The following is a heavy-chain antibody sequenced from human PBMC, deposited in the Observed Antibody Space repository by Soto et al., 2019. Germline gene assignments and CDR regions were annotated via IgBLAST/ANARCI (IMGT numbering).Heavy chain of an antibody. D-gene: IGHD3-10*01. Sequence: PSETLSLNCTVSGDSFSSGSYYWSWIRQPPGKGLEWIGYIYNSGSTKYNPSLKTRVTISVDTSKNQLSLKLSPVTAADTAVYYCARDQKGYYGSGSYYNAEYGMDVWGQGTTVTVSS. CDR3: ARDQKGYYGSGSYYNAEYGMDV. J-gene: IGHJ6*02. CDR1: GDSFSSGSYY. V-gene: IGHV4-61*01. CDR2: IYNSGST.